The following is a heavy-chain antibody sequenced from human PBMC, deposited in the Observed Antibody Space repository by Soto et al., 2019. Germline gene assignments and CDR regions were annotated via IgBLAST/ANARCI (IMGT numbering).Heavy chain of an antibody. CDR1: GFTFTSSA. D-gene: IGHD3-10*01. CDR2: IGVGSGNR. J-gene: IGHJ4*02. V-gene: IGHV1-58*01. Sequence: GASVKVSCKASGFTFTSSAVQWVRQARGQRLEWIGWIGVGSGNRHYAQKWHGRVTVTEDTVTGTAYMELRGLKSDDTAVYYCATPTPLRGAMITNINFDFWGQGTPVTVSS. CDR3: ATPTPLRGAMITNINFDF.